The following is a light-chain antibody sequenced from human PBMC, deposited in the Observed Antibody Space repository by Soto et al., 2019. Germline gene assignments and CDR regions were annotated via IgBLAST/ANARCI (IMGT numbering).Light chain of an antibody. CDR1: QSVRSY. CDR3: QQRSNWPLVT. Sequence: EIVLTQSPATLSLSPGERATLSCSASQSVRSYLAWYQQKPGQPPRLHIYDTSNRATGIPARFSGSGYGTDFTLTISSLDPEYFAVYYCQQRSNWPLVTVGPGTRVDIK. V-gene: IGKV3-11*01. J-gene: IGKJ3*01. CDR2: DTS.